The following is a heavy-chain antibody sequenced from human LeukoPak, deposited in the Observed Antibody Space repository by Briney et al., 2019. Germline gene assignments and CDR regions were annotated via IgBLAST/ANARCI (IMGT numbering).Heavy chain of an antibody. Sequence: ASVKVSCKASGYTFTGYYMHWVRQAPGQGLEWMEWINPNSGGTNYAQKFQGRVTMTRDTSISTAYMELSRLRSDDTAVYYCARDWFRGRGPVKYYMDVWGKGTTVTVSS. V-gene: IGHV1-2*02. CDR3: ARDWFRGRGPVKYYMDV. CDR2: INPNSGGT. CDR1: GYTFTGYY. D-gene: IGHD3-10*01. J-gene: IGHJ6*03.